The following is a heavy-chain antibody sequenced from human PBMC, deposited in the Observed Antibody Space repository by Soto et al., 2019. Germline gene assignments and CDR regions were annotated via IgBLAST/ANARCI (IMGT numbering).Heavy chain of an antibody. D-gene: IGHD6-6*01. J-gene: IGHJ1*01. CDR3: AKVSSSSGYFQH. CDR1: GFIFNDYA. Sequence: EVELVESGGGLVQPGRSLRLSCAASGFIFNDYAMHWVRQVPGKGLEWVSGISWNSGYIGYADSVKGRFTISRDKPKNSLYLQMNSLRSEDTALYYCAKVSSSSGYFQHWGQGTLVTVSS. CDR2: ISWNSGYI. V-gene: IGHV3-9*01.